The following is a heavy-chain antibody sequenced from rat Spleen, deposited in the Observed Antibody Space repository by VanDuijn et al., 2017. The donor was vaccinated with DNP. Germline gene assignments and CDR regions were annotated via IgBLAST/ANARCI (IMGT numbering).Heavy chain of an antibody. V-gene: IGHV5-22*01. J-gene: IGHJ2*01. CDR3: ARRIDW. CDR2: ISNAGRST. Sequence: EVQLVESGGGLVQPGGSLKLSCAASGFTFSDFYMAWVRQAPEKGLEWVASISNAGRSTYYGDSVKGRFTISRDNAKSTIYLQMTSLRSEDTATYYCARRIDWWGQGVRVTVSS. D-gene: IGHD3-8*01. CDR1: GFTFSDFY.